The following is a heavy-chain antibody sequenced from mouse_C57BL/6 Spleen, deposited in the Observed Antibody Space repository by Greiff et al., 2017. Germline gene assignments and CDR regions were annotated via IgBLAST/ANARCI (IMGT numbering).Heavy chain of an antibody. V-gene: IGHV1-82*01. CDR3: ARCYGSSYPCYWYFDV. J-gene: IGHJ1*03. Sequence: QVQLQQSGPELVKPGASVKISCKASGYAFSSSWMNWVKQRPGKGLEWIGRIYPGAGDTNYNGKFKSKATLTVDKSTSTAYMQLSSLTSEDSAVYYCARCYGSSYPCYWYFDVWGTGTTVTVSS. CDR2: IYPGAGDT. CDR1: GYAFSSSW. D-gene: IGHD1-1*01.